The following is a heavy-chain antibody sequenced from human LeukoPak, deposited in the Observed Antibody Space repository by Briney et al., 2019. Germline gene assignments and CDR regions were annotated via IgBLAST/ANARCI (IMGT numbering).Heavy chain of an antibody. J-gene: IGHJ5*02. V-gene: IGHV4-4*07. CDR3: ARDFLSESINWFDP. D-gene: IGHD2-21*01. Sequence: SETLSLTCTVSGGSIRNYYWSWIRQPAGKGLEWIGRIHSGGSTKYNPSLMSRVTISVDTSKNRFSLNLTSVTAADTAVYYCARDFLSESINWFDPWGQGTPVTASS. CDR2: IHSGGST. CDR1: GGSIRNYY.